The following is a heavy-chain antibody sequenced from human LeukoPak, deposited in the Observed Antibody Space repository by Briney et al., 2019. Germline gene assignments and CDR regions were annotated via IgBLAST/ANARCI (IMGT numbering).Heavy chain of an antibody. CDR3: ARPSNSGYDF. CDR1: GYSFTNYW. CDR2: MYPSDSDT. V-gene: IGHV5-51*01. J-gene: IGHJ4*02. D-gene: IGHD5-12*01. Sequence: GESLKISCKASGYSFTNYWIGWVRQMPGKGLEWMGIMYPSDSDTRYSPSFQGQVTISADKSISTAYLQWSSLKASDTGMYYCARPSNSGYDFWGQGALVTVSS.